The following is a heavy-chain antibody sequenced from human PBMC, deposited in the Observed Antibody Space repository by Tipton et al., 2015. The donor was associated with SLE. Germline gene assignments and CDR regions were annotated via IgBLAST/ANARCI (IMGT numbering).Heavy chain of an antibody. CDR1: GFTFSSYG. Sequence: SLRLSCAASGFTFSSYGMHWVRQAPGKGLEWVAVIWYDGISKYYADSVKGRFTISRDNSKNTLYLQMNSLRAEDTAVYYCARDRIWFGESRERLDYWGQGTLVTVSS. CDR2: IWYDGISK. D-gene: IGHD3-10*01. V-gene: IGHV3-33*01. CDR3: ARDRIWFGESRERLDY. J-gene: IGHJ4*02.